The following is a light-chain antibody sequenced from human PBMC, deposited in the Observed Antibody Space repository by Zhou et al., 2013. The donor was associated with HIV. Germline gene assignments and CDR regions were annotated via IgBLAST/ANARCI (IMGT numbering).Light chain of an antibody. Sequence: DIQMTQSPSSLSASVGDRITITCRASQGISSYLAWYQQKPGKAPKLLIYATSSLQGGVPSRFSGSGSGTEFTLTISSLQPDDFATYYCQQYNTYPRAFGQGTKVEI. CDR1: QGISSY. V-gene: IGKV1-9*01. CDR2: ATS. CDR3: QQYNTYPRA. J-gene: IGKJ1*01.